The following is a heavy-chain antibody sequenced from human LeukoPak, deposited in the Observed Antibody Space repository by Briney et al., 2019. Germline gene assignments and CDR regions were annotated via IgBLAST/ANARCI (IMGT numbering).Heavy chain of an antibody. J-gene: IGHJ6*03. CDR2: ISSGTSFI. CDR1: GFSFSSYE. D-gene: IGHD1-1*01. V-gene: IGHV3-21*01. CDR3: ARGTTYLMDV. Sequence: GGSLRLSCAASGFSFSSYEMNWVRQAPGKGLEWVSSISSGTSFIYYADSVKGRFTISRDNAKNSLYLQMNSLRAEDTAVYYCARGTTYLMDVWGKGTTVTVSS.